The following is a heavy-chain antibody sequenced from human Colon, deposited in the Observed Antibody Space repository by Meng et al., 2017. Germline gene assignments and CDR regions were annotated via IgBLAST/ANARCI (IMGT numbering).Heavy chain of an antibody. Sequence: QAQPPESAPGRRNPPEPLSLPCPVSGASSSNYHWSWIRQTAGKGLEYIGRIYTNGITNYNPSLKTRVTMSVDRSKNQLSLKLSSVTAADTAVYYCARDLDTYYLDFWGQGTLVTVSS. V-gene: IGHV4-4*07. CDR2: IYTNGIT. CDR1: GASSSNYH. J-gene: IGHJ4*02. CDR3: ARDLDTYYLDF. D-gene: IGHD3-10*01.